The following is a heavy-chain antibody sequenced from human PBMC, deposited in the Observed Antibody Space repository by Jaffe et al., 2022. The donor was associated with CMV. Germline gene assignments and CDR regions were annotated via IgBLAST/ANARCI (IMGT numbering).Heavy chain of an antibody. CDR3: ARQMTPITGTTPDY. Sequence: VQLVQSGAEVKRPGASVKVSCKASGYTFISYYLFWVRQAPGQGLEWMGIINPSGGSTSYPQRFQGRVTMTSDTSTSTVYMELSSLRTEDTAVYYCARQMTPITGTTPDYWGQGTLVTVSP. D-gene: IGHD1-7*01. CDR1: GYTFISYY. V-gene: IGHV1-46*01. CDR2: INPSGGST. J-gene: IGHJ4*02.